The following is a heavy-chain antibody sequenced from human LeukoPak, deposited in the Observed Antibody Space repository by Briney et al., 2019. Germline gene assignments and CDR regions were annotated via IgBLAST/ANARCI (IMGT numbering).Heavy chain of an antibody. Sequence: GGSLTLSCAASGLSFSSYSMHWVRQAPGKGLEWVSYISSSGSPTFYAASVKGRSTISRDNTNNSLFLQMNSLRAEDSAVYYCAREGSFYFDDCGQGTLASV. CDR2: ISSSGSPT. V-gene: IGHV3-48*03. CDR1: GLSFSSYS. CDR3: AREGSFYFDD. J-gene: IGHJ4*02.